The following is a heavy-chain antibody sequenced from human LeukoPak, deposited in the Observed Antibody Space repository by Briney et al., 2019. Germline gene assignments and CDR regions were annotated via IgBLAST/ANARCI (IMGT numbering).Heavy chain of an antibody. CDR2: IYTSGTT. J-gene: IGHJ4*02. D-gene: IGHD2-2*01. V-gene: IGHV4-4*07. CDR1: GGSISTYY. Sequence: SETLSLTCTVSGGSISTYYWSWIRQPAGKGLEWIGRIYTSGTTNYSPSLQSRVTMSVDTSKNQFSLRLTSVTAADTAVYYCARGPSYLYCSSTSCYSIDYWGQGTLVTVSS. CDR3: ARGPSYLYCSSTSCYSIDY.